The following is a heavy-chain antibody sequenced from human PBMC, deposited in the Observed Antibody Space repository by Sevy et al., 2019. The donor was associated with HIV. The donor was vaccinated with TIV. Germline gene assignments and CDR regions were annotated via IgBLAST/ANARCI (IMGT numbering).Heavy chain of an antibody. CDR1: GFTFSSYG. J-gene: IGHJ4*02. CDR2: IRYDGSNK. Sequence: GGSLRLSCAASGFTFSSYGMHWVRQAPCKGLEWVAFIRYDGSNKYYADSVKGRFTISRDNSKNTLYLQMNSLRAEDTAVYYCAKDAKTYYDFWSGYHVDYWGQGTLVTVSS. V-gene: IGHV3-30*02. CDR3: AKDAKTYYDFWSGYHVDY. D-gene: IGHD3-3*01.